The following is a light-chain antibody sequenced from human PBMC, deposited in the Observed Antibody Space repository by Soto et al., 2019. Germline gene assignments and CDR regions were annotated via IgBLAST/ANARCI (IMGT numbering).Light chain of an antibody. CDR1: SGSVSSRYY. V-gene: IGLV8-61*01. Sequence: QTVVTQEASLSVSPGGTVTLTCSLTSGSVSSRYYPSWYRQDPGQTPRTLIYSGDIRSSGVPDRFSGSILGSKAALPITGAQADDESVYYCVLYLKGDIRVFGGGTKLTVL. J-gene: IGLJ2*01. CDR3: VLYLKGDIRV. CDR2: SGD.